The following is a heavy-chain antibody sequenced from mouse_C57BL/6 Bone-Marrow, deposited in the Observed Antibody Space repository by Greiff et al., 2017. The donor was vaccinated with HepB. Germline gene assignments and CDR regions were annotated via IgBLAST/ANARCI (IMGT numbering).Heavy chain of an antibody. J-gene: IGHJ2*01. Sequence: QVQLQQPGAELVKPGASVKLSCKASGYTFTSYWMHWVKQRPGRGLEWIGRFDPNSGGTMYNEKCKSKATLILDNPASAAYMQRSSLTSEDSEVYYCAREGIYYMLRCYVDYWGQGTTLTVSS. CDR1: GYTFTSYW. V-gene: IGHV1-72*01. D-gene: IGHD2-1*01. CDR3: AREGIYYMLRCYVDY. CDR2: FDPNSGGT.